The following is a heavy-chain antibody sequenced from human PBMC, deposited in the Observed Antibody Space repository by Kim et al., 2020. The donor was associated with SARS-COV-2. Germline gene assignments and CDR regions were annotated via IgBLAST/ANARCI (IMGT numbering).Heavy chain of an antibody. Sequence: GGSLRLSCAASGFTFSSYSMNWVRQAPGKGLEWVSYISSSSSTIYYADSVKGRFTISRDNAKNSLYLQMNSLRDEDTAVYYCTRDQGRYDFWRAGLDYYYGMDVWGQGTTVTVSS. CDR1: GFTFSSYS. CDR3: TRDQGRYDFWRAGLDYYYGMDV. V-gene: IGHV3-48*02. D-gene: IGHD3-3*01. J-gene: IGHJ6*02. CDR2: ISSSSSTI.